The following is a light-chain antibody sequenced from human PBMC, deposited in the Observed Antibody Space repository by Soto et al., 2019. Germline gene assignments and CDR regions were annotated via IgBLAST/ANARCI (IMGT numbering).Light chain of an antibody. V-gene: IGKV3-20*01. CDR2: GAS. Sequence: EIVLTQSPGTLSLSPGERATLSCRASQSVSSSYLAWYQLKPGQDPRLLIYGASSRATGIPDRFSGGGSGTDCTRTISRLDPEDFAVYFCQQYGSSPRTFGPGTKVEIK. J-gene: IGKJ1*01. CDR1: QSVSSSY. CDR3: QQYGSSPRT.